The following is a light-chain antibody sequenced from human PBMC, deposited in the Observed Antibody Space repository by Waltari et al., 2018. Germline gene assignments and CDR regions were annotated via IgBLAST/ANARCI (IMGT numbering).Light chain of an antibody. CDR3: QQYYEWPLT. V-gene: IGKV3D-15*01. Sequence: EIVMTQSPATLFVSPGERATLSCRASQSVSSTLAWYQQKPGQPPRLLIYGASTRATATPARFSGSGSGTEFTLAISSLQSEDFAVYYCQQYYEWPLTFGGGTKVEIK. CDR2: GAS. CDR1: QSVSST. J-gene: IGKJ4*01.